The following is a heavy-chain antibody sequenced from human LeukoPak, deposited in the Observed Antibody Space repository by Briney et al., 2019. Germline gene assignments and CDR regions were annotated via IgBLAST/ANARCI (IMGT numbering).Heavy chain of an antibody. CDR3: ARDSAYSSRGPYGMDV. CDR2: IWYDGSNK. D-gene: IGHD6-19*01. Sequence: PGGSLRLSCAASGFTFSSYGMHWVRQAPGKGLEWVAVIWYDGSNKYYADSVKGRFTISRDNSKNTLYLQMNSLRAEDTAVYYCARDSAYSSRGPYGMDVWGQGTTVTVSS. CDR1: GFTFSSYG. V-gene: IGHV3-33*01. J-gene: IGHJ6*02.